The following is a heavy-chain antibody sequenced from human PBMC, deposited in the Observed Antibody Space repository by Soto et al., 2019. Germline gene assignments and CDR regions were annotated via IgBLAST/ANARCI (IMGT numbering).Heavy chain of an antibody. Sequence: GGSLRLSCAASGFTFSSYSMNWVRQAPGKGLEWVSSISSSSSYIYYADSVKGRFTISRDNAKNSLYLQMNSLRAEDTAVYYCAREPDYIWGSYRYSAFDIWGQGTMVTVSS. D-gene: IGHD3-16*02. J-gene: IGHJ3*02. V-gene: IGHV3-21*01. CDR3: AREPDYIWGSYRYSAFDI. CDR1: GFTFSSYS. CDR2: ISSSSSYI.